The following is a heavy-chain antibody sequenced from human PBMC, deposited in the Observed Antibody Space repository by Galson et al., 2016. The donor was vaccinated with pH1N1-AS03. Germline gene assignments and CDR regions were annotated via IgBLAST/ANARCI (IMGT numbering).Heavy chain of an antibody. CDR3: AKGYSANPSGTFDI. CDR1: GGTFNTYA. Sequence: SVKVSCKASGGTFNTYAISWVRQAPGQGLEWMGRIIPMLNIPDYAQKFQVRVTITADKSTNTDYMERTYLRSDDTALYYCAKGYSANPSGTFDIWGQGTMVTVSS. V-gene: IGHV1-69*04. CDR2: IIPMLNIP. D-gene: IGHD2-15*01. J-gene: IGHJ3*02.